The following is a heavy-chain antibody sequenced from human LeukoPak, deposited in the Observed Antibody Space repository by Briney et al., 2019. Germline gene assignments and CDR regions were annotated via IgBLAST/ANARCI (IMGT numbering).Heavy chain of an antibody. D-gene: IGHD5-24*01. CDR1: GGTFSSYA. CDR3: ARDLGDGYPIYSDY. V-gene: IGHV1-69*04. Sequence: SVKVSCKASGGTFSSYAISWVRQAPGQGLEWMGRIIPILGIANYAQKFQGRVTITADKSTSTAYMELSSLRSEDTAVYYCARDLGDGYPIYSDYWGQGTLVTVSS. CDR2: IIPILGIA. J-gene: IGHJ4*02.